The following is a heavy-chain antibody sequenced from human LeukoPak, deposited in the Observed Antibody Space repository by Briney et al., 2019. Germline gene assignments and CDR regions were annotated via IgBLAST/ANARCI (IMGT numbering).Heavy chain of an antibody. J-gene: IGHJ6*02. Sequence: SETLSLTCTVSGGSIRSDFHYWDWVRQPPGKGLEWIGSILYTGGSWVKPSLKSRASISVDTSRNQFSLTLHSVNAIDTALYYCTRRASGSGGTQAGMDVWGQGTTVTVSS. D-gene: IGHD2-15*01. V-gene: IGHV4-39*01. CDR1: GGSIRSDFHY. CDR2: ILYTGGS. CDR3: TRRASGSGGTQAGMDV.